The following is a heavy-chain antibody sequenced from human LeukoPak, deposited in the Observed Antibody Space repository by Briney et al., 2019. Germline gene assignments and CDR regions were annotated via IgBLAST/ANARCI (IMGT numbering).Heavy chain of an antibody. Sequence: GGSLRLSCAASGFTFSDYYMGWIRQAPGKGLEWVSYITSNGKSVYYAASVKGRFTISRDNAKNSLYLQVNSLTAEDTAVYYCARAGVDTSGYYYQGLDYWGQGTLVTVSS. CDR2: ITSNGKSV. V-gene: IGHV3-11*04. J-gene: IGHJ4*02. D-gene: IGHD3-3*01. CDR3: ARAGVDTSGYYYQGLDY. CDR1: GFTFSDYY.